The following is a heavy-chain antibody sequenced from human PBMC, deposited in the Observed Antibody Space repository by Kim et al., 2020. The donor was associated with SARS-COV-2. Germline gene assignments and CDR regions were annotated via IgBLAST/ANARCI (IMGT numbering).Heavy chain of an antibody. J-gene: IGHJ6*02. V-gene: IGHV3-33*06. CDR1: GFTFSSYG. CDR3: AKDISGVDTAMVSYYYYGMDV. CDR2: IWYDGSNK. D-gene: IGHD5-18*01. Sequence: GGSLRLSCAASGFTFSSYGMHWVRQAPGKGLEWVAVIWYDGSNKYYADSVKGRFTISRDNSKNTLYLQMNSLRAEDTAVYYCAKDISGVDTAMVSYYYYGMDVWGQGTTVTVSS.